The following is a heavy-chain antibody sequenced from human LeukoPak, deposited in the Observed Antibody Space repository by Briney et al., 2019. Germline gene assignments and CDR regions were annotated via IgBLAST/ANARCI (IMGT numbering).Heavy chain of an antibody. Sequence: SETLSLTCTVSGGSISSYYWSWIRQPPGKGLEWIGYIYYSGSTNYNPSLKSRVTISEDTSKNQFSLKLSSVTAADTAVYYCARGAEYYDILTGYYYFDYWGQGTLVTVSS. CDR3: ARGAEYYDILTGYYYFDY. D-gene: IGHD3-9*01. CDR1: GGSISSYY. J-gene: IGHJ4*02. V-gene: IGHV4-59*12. CDR2: IYYSGST.